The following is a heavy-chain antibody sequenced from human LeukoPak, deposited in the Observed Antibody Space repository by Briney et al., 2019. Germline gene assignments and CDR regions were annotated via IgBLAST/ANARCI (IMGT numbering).Heavy chain of an antibody. V-gene: IGHV3-30-3*01. CDR2: ISYDGSNK. Sequence: GGSLRLSCAASGFTFSSYAMHWVRQAPGKGLEWVAVISYDGSNKYYADSVKGRFTISRDNSKSTLYLQMNSLRAEDTAVYYCARDDWLDSSGHYSFLSSMDVWGQGTTVTVSS. CDR1: GFTFSSYA. CDR3: ARDDWLDSSGHYSFLSSMDV. D-gene: IGHD3-22*01. J-gene: IGHJ6*02.